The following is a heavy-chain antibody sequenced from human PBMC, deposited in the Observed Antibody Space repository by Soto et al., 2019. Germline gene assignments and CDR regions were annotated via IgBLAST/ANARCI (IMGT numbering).Heavy chain of an antibody. CDR3: ARAYDSSGYYYKSQFDY. V-gene: IGHV4-4*02. CDR1: GVSISSSNW. D-gene: IGHD3-22*01. J-gene: IGHJ4*02. Sequence: SETLSLTCAVSGVSISSSNWWSWVRQPPGKGLEWIGEIYHSGSTNYNPSLKSRVTISVDKSKNQFSLKLSSVTAADTAVYYCARAYDSSGYYYKSQFDYWGQGTLVTVSS. CDR2: IYHSGST.